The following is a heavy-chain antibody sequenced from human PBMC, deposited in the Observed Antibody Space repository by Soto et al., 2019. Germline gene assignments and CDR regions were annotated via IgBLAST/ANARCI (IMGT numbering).Heavy chain of an antibody. J-gene: IGHJ6*02. Sequence: SETLSLTCTVSGGSISRGTYSWVLIRQPPGKGLEWIGTFYYSGSTNYNPSLKSRVTMSVDTSKNQFSLKVSSVTAADTALYYCARLGGYCTTSCYGYYAMDVWGQGTTVTVSS. CDR1: GGSISRGTYS. D-gene: IGHD2-8*01. V-gene: IGHV4-39*01. CDR2: FYYSGST. CDR3: ARLGGYCTTSCYGYYAMDV.